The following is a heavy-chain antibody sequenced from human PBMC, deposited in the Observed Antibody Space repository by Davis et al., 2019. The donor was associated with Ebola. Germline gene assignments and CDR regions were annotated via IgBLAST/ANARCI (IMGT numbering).Heavy chain of an antibody. Sequence: PGGSLRLSCAASGFTFSTYTMNWVRQAPGKGLEWVSSITRTSGYIYYADSVKGRFTISRDNSRSTLYLQITRPTTEDTAVYYCAREMGNTNYLDYWGQGALVTVSS. V-gene: IGHV3-21*01. J-gene: IGHJ4*02. CDR3: AREMGNTNYLDY. CDR1: GFTFSTYT. CDR2: ITRTSGYI. D-gene: IGHD2-2*01.